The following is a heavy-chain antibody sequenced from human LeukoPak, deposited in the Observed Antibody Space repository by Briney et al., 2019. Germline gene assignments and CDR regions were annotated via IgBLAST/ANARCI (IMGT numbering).Heavy chain of an antibody. J-gene: IGHJ6*03. CDR1: RYSISNGYY. Sequence: PSETLSLTCTVSRYSISNGYYWGWIRQPPGKGLEWIGSIFHSGATFYNPSLKSRVTISVDTSKNQFSLKLNSVTAADTAVYYCARSVGGTYYYYYYMDVWGKGTTVTVSS. V-gene: IGHV4-38-2*02. CDR2: IFHSGAT. CDR3: ARSVGGTYYYYYYMDV. D-gene: IGHD1-1*01.